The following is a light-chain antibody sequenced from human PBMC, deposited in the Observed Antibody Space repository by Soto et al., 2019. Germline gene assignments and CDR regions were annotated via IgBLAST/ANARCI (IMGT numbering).Light chain of an antibody. CDR3: AAWDDSLSGRYV. Sequence: QSALTQPRSVSGSPGQSVTISCTGTSSDVGGYNYVSWYQQHPGKAPKLMIYDVSKRPSGVPDRFSGSKSGNTASLTISGLQAEDEADYYCAAWDDSLSGRYVFGTGTKLTVL. V-gene: IGLV2-11*01. CDR1: SSDVGGYNY. CDR2: DVS. J-gene: IGLJ1*01.